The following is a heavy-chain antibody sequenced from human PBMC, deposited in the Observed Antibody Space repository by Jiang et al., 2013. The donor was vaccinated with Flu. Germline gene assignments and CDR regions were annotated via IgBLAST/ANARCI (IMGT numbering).Heavy chain of an antibody. V-gene: IGHV3-21*01. CDR1: GFTFSSYS. D-gene: IGHD6-19*01. CDR2: ISSSSSYI. Sequence: VQLLESGGGLVKPGGSLRLSCAASGFTFSSYSMNWVRQAPGKGLEWVSSISSSSSYIYYADSVKGRFTISRDNAKNSLYLQMNSLRAEDTAVYYCARAAVASPTYYFDYWGRGNPGHRLL. CDR3: ARAAVASPTYYFDY. J-gene: IGHJ4*02.